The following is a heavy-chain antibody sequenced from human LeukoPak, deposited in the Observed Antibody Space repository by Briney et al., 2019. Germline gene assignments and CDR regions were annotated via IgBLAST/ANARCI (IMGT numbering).Heavy chain of an antibody. D-gene: IGHD3-22*01. J-gene: IGHJ4*02. CDR2: IWYDGSNK. CDR3: ARVRGPYYDSSGLDY. Sequence: PGRSLRLSCAASGFTFSSYGMHWVRQAPGKGLEWVAVIWYDGSNKYYADSVKGRFTISRDNSKNTLYLQMNSLRAEDTAVYYCARVRGPYYDSSGLDYWGQGTLVTVSS. CDR1: GFTFSSYG. V-gene: IGHV3-33*01.